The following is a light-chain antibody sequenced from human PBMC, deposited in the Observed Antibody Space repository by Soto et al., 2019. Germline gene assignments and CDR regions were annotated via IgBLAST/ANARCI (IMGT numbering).Light chain of an antibody. CDR3: SSYSSTTTL. CDR2: EVS. J-gene: IGLJ2*01. Sequence: QLVLTQPASVSGSPGQSITISCSGISPDFGVSWYQHFPGKAPTLLIFEVSNRPSGVSTRFSGSKSGNMAFLTISGLQSEDEGLYHCSSYSSTTTLFGGGTKLTVL. V-gene: IGLV2-14*01. CDR1: SPDFGV.